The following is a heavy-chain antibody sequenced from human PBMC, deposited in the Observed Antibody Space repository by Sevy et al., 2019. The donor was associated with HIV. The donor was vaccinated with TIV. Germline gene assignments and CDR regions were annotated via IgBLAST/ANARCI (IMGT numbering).Heavy chain of an antibody. CDR3: ARDHPSTAPFDY. D-gene: IGHD2-21*02. J-gene: IGHJ4*02. CDR1: GFTFSNFW. V-gene: IGHV3-7*03. Sequence: GSLRLSCAASGFTFSNFWMSWVRQAPGKGLEFGANIKQDGSENFYADSVKGRFTISRDNAKNSLFLQMNNLRVEETAVYYCARDHPSTAPFDYWGQGTLVTVSS. CDR2: IKQDGSEN.